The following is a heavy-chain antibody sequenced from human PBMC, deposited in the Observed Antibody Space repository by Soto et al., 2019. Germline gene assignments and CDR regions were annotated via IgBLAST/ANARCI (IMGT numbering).Heavy chain of an antibody. CDR3: AREMELPRFRWFDP. CDR2: IYYSGST. J-gene: IGHJ5*02. V-gene: IGHV4-30-4*01. D-gene: IGHD1-7*01. Sequence: SETLSLTCTVSGGSISSGDYYWSWIRQPPGKGLEWIGYIYYSGSTYYNPSLKSRVTISVDTSKNQFSLKLSSVTAADTAVYYCAREMELPRFRWFDPWGQGTLVTVSS. CDR1: GGSISSGDYY.